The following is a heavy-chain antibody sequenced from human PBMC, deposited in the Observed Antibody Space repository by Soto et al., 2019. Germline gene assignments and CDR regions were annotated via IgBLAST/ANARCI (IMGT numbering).Heavy chain of an antibody. Sequence: ASVKVSCKASGYTLTNYGISWVRQAPGQGLEWMGWISVYKGNTKYAQKFQGRVTMTTDTSTSTAYMELRNLRSDDTAVYYCGREYCSSTSCFQPDYWGQGTLVTVSS. J-gene: IGHJ4*02. D-gene: IGHD2-2*01. CDR1: GYTLTNYG. CDR2: ISVYKGNT. V-gene: IGHV1-18*01. CDR3: GREYCSSTSCFQPDY.